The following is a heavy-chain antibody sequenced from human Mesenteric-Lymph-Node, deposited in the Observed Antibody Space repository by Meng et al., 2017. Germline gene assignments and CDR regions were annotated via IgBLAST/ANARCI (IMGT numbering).Heavy chain of an antibody. Sequence: GESLKISCAASGFTFSSYWMSWVRQAPGKGLEWVANIKQDGSDKYYVDSVKGRFTISRDNAKNSLYLQMNSLRADDTAVYYCARGRYQFEYWGQGTLVTVSS. CDR3: ARGRYQFEY. D-gene: IGHD1-26*01. CDR2: IKQDGSDK. V-gene: IGHV3-7*03. CDR1: GFTFSSYW. J-gene: IGHJ4*02.